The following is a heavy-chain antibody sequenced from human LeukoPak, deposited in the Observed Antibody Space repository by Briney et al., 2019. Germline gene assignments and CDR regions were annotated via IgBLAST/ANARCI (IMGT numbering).Heavy chain of an antibody. Sequence: GGSLRLSCAASGFTFSSYWMSWVRQAPGKGLEWVANIKQDGSEKYYVDSVKGRFTISRDNAKNSLYLQMNSLRVEDTAVYYCARQKQWLAVYYFDYWGQGTLVTVSS. CDR2: IKQDGSEK. CDR1: GFTFSSYW. V-gene: IGHV3-7*01. D-gene: IGHD6-19*01. CDR3: ARQKQWLAVYYFDY. J-gene: IGHJ4*02.